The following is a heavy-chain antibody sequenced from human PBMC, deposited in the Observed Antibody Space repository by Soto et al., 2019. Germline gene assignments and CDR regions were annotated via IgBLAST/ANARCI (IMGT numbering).Heavy chain of an antibody. Sequence: PSETLSLTCAVSGGSISSSYYWSWIRQPPGKGLEWIGYIYYIGSTNYNPSLKSRVTISVDTSKNQFSLKLSSVTAADTAVYYCARRYGGTFDYWGQGTLVTVSS. D-gene: IGHD2-15*01. CDR3: ARRYGGTFDY. V-gene: IGHV4-59*08. CDR2: IYYIGST. CDR1: GGSISSSYY. J-gene: IGHJ4*02.